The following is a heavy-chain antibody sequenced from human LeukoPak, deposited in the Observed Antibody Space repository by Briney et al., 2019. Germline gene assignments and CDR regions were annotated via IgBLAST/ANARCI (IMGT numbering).Heavy chain of an antibody. CDR2: ISGNGGST. Sequence: SGGSLRLSCAASGFTFSSYAMRWVRQAPGKGLEYVSAISGNGGSTYYANSVKGRFTISRDNSKNTLYLQMGSLRAEDMAVYYCARRGSSYGDSMDCWGQGTLVTVSS. V-gene: IGHV3-64*01. J-gene: IGHJ4*02. CDR3: ARRGSSYGDSMDC. D-gene: IGHD4-17*01. CDR1: GFTFSSYA.